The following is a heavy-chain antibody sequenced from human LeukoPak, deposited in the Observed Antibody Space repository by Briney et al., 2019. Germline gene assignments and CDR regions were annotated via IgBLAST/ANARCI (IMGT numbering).Heavy chain of an antibody. CDR3: ARGYSSSWYVLNYYYYMDV. J-gene: IGHJ6*03. Sequence: PGGSLRLSCAASGFTFSDYYMSWIRQAPGKGLEWVSGINWNGGSTGYADSVKGRFTISRDNAKNSLYLQMNSLRAEDTALYYCARGYSSSWYVLNYYYYMDVWGKGTTVTVSS. V-gene: IGHV3-20*04. CDR1: GFTFSDYY. CDR2: INWNGGST. D-gene: IGHD6-13*01.